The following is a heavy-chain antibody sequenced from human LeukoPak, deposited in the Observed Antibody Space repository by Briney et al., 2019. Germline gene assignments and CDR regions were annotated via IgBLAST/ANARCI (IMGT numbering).Heavy chain of an antibody. D-gene: IGHD3-10*01. CDR1: GVSISSGDYY. V-gene: IGHV4-30-4*01. J-gene: IGHJ4*02. CDR3: ARVTSDYYGSGTYSNPYYFDY. CDR2: IHSSGST. Sequence: SQTLSLTCTVSGVSISSGDYYWSWIRQPPGKGLEWFGYIHSSGSTYYNPSLKTRFTMSVDTSKNQFSLKVGSVTAADTAVYFCARVTSDYYGSGTYSNPYYFDYWGQGILVTVSS.